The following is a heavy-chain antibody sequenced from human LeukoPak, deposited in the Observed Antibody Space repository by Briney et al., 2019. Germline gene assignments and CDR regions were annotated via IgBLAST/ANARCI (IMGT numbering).Heavy chain of an antibody. CDR3: ASLWAVAEDY. J-gene: IGHJ4*02. Sequence: ASVKVSCKASGYTFTSYGISWVRQAPGQGLEWMGWISAYNGNTNYAQKLQGRVTITRDTSASTAYMELSSLRSEDTAVYYCASLWAVAEDYWGQGTLVTVSS. V-gene: IGHV1-18*01. CDR2: ISAYNGNT. D-gene: IGHD6-19*01. CDR1: GYTFTSYG.